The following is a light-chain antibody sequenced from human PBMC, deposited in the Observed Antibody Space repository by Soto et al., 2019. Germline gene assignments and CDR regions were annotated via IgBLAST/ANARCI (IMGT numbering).Light chain of an antibody. CDR1: QGIRHD. Sequence: AIQMTQFPSSLSASVGDRVTITCRASQGIRHDLGWYQQKPGKAAKLLISAASTLQSGVPSRFSGSGFGTDFTLNISSLQPEDFATYYCLQDYDYPLTFGGGTKVEIK. CDR2: AAS. J-gene: IGKJ4*01. V-gene: IGKV1-6*01. CDR3: LQDYDYPLT.